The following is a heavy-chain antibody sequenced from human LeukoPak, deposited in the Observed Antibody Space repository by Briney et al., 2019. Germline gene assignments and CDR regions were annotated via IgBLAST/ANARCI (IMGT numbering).Heavy chain of an antibody. CDR2: INPNSGST. V-gene: IGHV1-2*02. D-gene: IGHD3/OR15-3a*01. J-gene: IGHJ6*02. CDR3: ARDGDFWTPIGGMDV. Sequence: ASVKVSCKASGYTFTGYYMHWVRQAPGQGLEWMGWINPNSGSTNYAQKFQGRVTMTRDTSISTAYMELSRLRSDDTAVYYCARDGDFWTPIGGMDVWGQGTTVTVSS. CDR1: GYTFTGYY.